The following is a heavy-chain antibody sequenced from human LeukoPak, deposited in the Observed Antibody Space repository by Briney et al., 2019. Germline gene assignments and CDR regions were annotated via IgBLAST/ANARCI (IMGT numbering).Heavy chain of an antibody. CDR3: ASVIVVVPAAARFDTEYYFDY. CDR2: IIPIFGTA. Sequence: SVKVSCKASGGTFGSYAISWVRQAPGQGLEWMGGIIPIFGTANYAQKFQGRVTITTDESTSTAYMELSSLRSEDTAVYYCASVIVVVPAAARFDTEYYFDYWGQGTLVTVSS. J-gene: IGHJ4*02. D-gene: IGHD2-2*01. V-gene: IGHV1-69*05. CDR1: GGTFGSYA.